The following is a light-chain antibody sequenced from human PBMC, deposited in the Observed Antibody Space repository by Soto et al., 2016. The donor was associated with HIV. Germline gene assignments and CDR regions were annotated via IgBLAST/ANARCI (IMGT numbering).Light chain of an antibody. V-gene: IGKV1-NL1*01. CDR3: QQYYSISWT. J-gene: IGKJ1*01. CDR1: QSISSW. Sequence: DIQMTQSPSTLSASVGDKVTITCRASQSISSWLAWFQQKPGKAPKLLLYAASRLESGVPSRFSGSGSGTDYTLTISSLQPEDFATYYCQQYYSISWTFGQGTKVEIK. CDR2: AAS.